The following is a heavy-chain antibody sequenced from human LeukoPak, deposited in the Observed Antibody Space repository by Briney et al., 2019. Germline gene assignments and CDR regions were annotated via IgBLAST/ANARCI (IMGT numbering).Heavy chain of an antibody. J-gene: IGHJ4*02. CDR1: GGTFSSYA. CDR3: ARDQAAAGTVNDY. Sequence: SVKVSCKASGGTFSSYAISWVRQAPGQGLEWMGRIIPILGIANYAQKFQGRVTITADKSTSTAYMELSSLRSEDTAVYYCARDQAAAGTVNDYWGQGTLVTVSS. CDR2: IIPILGIA. V-gene: IGHV1-69*04. D-gene: IGHD6-13*01.